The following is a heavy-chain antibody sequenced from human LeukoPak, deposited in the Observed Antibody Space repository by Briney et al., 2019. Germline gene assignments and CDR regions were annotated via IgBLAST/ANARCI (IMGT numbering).Heavy chain of an antibody. CDR2: IKSKTDGGTT. J-gene: IGHJ4*02. CDR3: TTRLRGYNYNY. D-gene: IGHD5-24*01. CDR1: GFTFSRYA. V-gene: IGHV3-15*01. Sequence: GGSLRLSCAASGFTFSRYAMSWVRQAPGKGLEWVGRIKSKTDGGTTDYAAPVKGRFTISRDDSKNTLYLQMNSLKTEDTAVYYCTTRLRGYNYNYWGQGTLVTVSS.